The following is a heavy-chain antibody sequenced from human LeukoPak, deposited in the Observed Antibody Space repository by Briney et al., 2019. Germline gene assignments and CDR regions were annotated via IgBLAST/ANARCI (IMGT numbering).Heavy chain of an antibody. CDR3: ARVDSGAYHFDY. D-gene: IGHD3-22*01. CDR1: GYSISSGYYW. J-gene: IGHJ4*02. CDR2: IDWDDDK. V-gene: IGHV2-70*11. Sequence: TLSLTCAVSGYSISSGYYWGWIRQPPGKALEWLARIDWDDDKYYSTSLKTRLTISKDTSKNQVVLTMTNMDPVDTATYYCARVDSGAYHFDYWGQGTLVTVSS.